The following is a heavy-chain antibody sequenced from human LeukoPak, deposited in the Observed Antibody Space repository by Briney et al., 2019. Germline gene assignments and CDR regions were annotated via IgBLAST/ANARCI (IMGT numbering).Heavy chain of an antibody. J-gene: IGHJ4*02. CDR3: ARGDYGDCVY. V-gene: IGHV1-69*05. CDR2: IIPIFGTA. D-gene: IGHD4-17*01. CDR1: GGTFSSYA. Sequence: ASVKVSCKASGGTFSSYAISWVRQAPGQGLEWMGGIIPIFGTANYAQKLQGRVTMTTDTSTSTAYMELRSLRSDDTAVYYCARGDYGDCVYWGQGTLVTVSS.